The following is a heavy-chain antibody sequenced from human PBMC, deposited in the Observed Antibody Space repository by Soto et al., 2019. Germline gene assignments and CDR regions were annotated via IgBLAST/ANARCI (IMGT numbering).Heavy chain of an antibody. Sequence: SETLSLTCAVYGGSFSGYYWSWIRQPPGKGLEWIGEINHSGSTNYNPSLKSRVTISVDTSKNQFSLKLSSVTAADTAVYYCARVDTAMVKGFDYWGQGTLVTVSS. CDR1: GGSFSGYY. CDR3: ARVDTAMVKGFDY. V-gene: IGHV4-34*01. J-gene: IGHJ4*02. CDR2: INHSGST. D-gene: IGHD5-18*01.